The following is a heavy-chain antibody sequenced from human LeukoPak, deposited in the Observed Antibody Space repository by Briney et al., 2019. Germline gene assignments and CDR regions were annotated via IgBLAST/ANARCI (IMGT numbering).Heavy chain of an antibody. V-gene: IGHV4-39*07. J-gene: IGHJ6*03. D-gene: IGHD7-27*01. CDR3: ARGPGDNFHYYYYYMDV. CDR1: GGSISSSSYY. Sequence: PSETLSLTCTVSGGSISSSSYYWGWIRQPPGKGLEWIGSIYYSGSTYYNPSLKSRVTMSLDTSKNQISLNLSSVTAADTAVYYCARGPGDNFHYYYYYMDVWGKGTTVTVSS. CDR2: IYYSGST.